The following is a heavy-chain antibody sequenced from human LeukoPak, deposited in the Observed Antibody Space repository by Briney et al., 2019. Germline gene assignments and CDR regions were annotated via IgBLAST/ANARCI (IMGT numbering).Heavy chain of an antibody. CDR2: ISISGDTT. Sequence: PGGSLRPSCSASGFTFSSHAMTWVRQAPGKGLEWVSAISISGDTTYYADAVKGRFTISRDNSKNTVYLQMNSLRAEDTAVYYCANEIRPNDYWGQGTLVTVSS. CDR3: ANEIRPNDY. J-gene: IGHJ4*02. V-gene: IGHV3-23*01. D-gene: IGHD4-17*01. CDR1: GFTFSSHA.